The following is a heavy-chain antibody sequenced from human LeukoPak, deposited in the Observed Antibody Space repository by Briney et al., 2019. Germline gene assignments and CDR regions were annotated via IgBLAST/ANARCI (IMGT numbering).Heavy chain of an antibody. J-gene: IGHJ2*01. D-gene: IGHD1-26*01. CDR3: AKDRTVGASYWSFDL. CDR1: GVTLSNYA. V-gene: IGHV3-23*01. CDR2: ISSSGSGGNT. Sequence: GGSLRLSCVASGVTLSNYAMSWARQAPGKGLEWVSGISSSGSGGNTYYADSVKGRFTISRDSSRNTLFLHMNTLRAEDTAIYYCAKDRTVGASYWSFDLWGRGTLVTVSS.